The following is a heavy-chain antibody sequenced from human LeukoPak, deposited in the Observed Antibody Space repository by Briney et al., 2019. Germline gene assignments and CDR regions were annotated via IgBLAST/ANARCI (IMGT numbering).Heavy chain of an antibody. V-gene: IGHV3-11*05. Sequence: PGGSLRLSCAASGVTFSDYYMSWIRQAPGKGLEWVSYISSSGPYTNYADSVKGRFTISRDNSKNTLYLQMSNLRVEDTAVYYCAKDARGSLFDPWGQGTLVTVSS. D-gene: IGHD6-13*01. CDR2: ISSSGPYT. J-gene: IGHJ5*02. CDR1: GVTFSDYY. CDR3: AKDARGSLFDP.